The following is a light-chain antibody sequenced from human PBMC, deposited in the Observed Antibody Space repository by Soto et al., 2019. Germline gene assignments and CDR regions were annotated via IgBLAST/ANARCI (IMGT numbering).Light chain of an antibody. CDR1: QSVSSNY. Sequence: ETVLTQSPGTLSLSPGERATLSCRASQSVSSNYLAWYQQKPGQAPRLLMYGASTRATGIPDRFSGSGSGTYYTLTISRQAPEEFAVYYCHQFGRSPPVWTFGQGTKVEIK. V-gene: IGKV3-20*01. CDR3: HQFGRSPPVWT. CDR2: GAS. J-gene: IGKJ1*01.